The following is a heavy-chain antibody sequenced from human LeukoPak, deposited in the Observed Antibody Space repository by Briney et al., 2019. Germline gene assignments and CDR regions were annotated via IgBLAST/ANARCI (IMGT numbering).Heavy chain of an antibody. D-gene: IGHD3-3*01. J-gene: IGHJ6*03. CDR1: GGTFSSYA. Sequence: ASVKVSCKASGGTFSSYAISWVRQAPGQGLEWMGGIIPIFGTANYAQKFQGRVTITADKSTSTAYMELSSLRSEDTAVYYCARAAYYDFWSGSSRAAGYYYYYMDVWGKGTTVTVSS. CDR3: ARAAYYDFWSGSSRAAGYYYYYMDV. CDR2: IIPIFGTA. V-gene: IGHV1-69*06.